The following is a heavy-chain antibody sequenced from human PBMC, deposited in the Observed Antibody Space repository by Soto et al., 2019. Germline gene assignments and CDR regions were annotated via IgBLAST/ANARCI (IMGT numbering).Heavy chain of an antibody. Sequence: QVQLVQSGAEVKKPGSSVKVSCKASGGTFSSYAISWVRQAPGQGLEWMGGIIPIFGTANYAQKFQGRVTTTADESTSTAYMELSSLRSEDTAVYYCARVMRDCGGDCYSIFDYWGQGTLVTVSS. CDR1: GGTFSSYA. D-gene: IGHD2-21*02. CDR2: IIPIFGTA. V-gene: IGHV1-69*12. J-gene: IGHJ4*02. CDR3: ARVMRDCGGDCYSIFDY.